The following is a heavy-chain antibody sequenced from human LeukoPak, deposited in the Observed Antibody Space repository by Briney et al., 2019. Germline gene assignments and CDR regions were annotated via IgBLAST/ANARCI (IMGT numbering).Heavy chain of an antibody. CDR2: IYYTGST. CDR3: ARQGDGYNWEVDY. D-gene: IGHD5-24*01. V-gene: IGHV4-39*01. Sequence: PSETLSLTCSVSDGSISSGSYYWGWIRQPPGKGLEWIGSIYYTGSTYYNPSLKSRVTISVDTSKNQFSLKLSSVTAADTAVYYCARQGDGYNWEVDYWGQGTLVAVSS. J-gene: IGHJ4*02. CDR1: DGSISSGSYY.